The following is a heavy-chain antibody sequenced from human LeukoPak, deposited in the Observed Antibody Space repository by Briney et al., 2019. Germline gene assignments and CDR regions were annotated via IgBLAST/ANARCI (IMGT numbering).Heavy chain of an antibody. V-gene: IGHV3-23*01. CDR2: ISGSGGST. D-gene: IGHD2-15*01. CDR3: AKSLQRVVVAQVHY. CDR1: GFTFSSYA. Sequence: PGGSLRLSCAASGFTFSSYATSWVRQAPGKGLEWVSAISGSGGSTYYADSVKGRFTISRDNSKNTLYLQMNSLRAEDTAVYYCAKSLQRVVVAQVHYWGQGTLVTVSS. J-gene: IGHJ4*02.